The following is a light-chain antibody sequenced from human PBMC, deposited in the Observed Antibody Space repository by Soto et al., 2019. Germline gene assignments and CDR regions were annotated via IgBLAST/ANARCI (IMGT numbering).Light chain of an antibody. CDR3: QQYGSSPLT. CDR1: QSLSSTY. CDR2: GAS. Sequence: EIVLTQSPGTLSLSPGERATLSCRASQSLSSTYLAWYQQKPGQAPSLLIYGASNRATGIPDRFSGSGSGTDFTLTINRLEPEDFAVYYCQQYGSSPLTLGQGTTVEIK. J-gene: IGKJ1*01. V-gene: IGKV3-20*01.